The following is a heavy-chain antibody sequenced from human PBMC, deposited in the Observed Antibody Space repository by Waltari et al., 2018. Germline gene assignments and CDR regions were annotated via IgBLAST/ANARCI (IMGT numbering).Heavy chain of an antibody. CDR1: GFTFSSYS. CDR2: SSSSSSTR. CDR3: ARGAGIAARTRNSWGWFDP. J-gene: IGHJ5*02. Sequence: EVQLVESGGGLVQPGGSLRLSCAASGFTFSSYSMNWVRQDTGKGLAWVSYSSSSSSTRYYADSVKGRFTISRDNAKNSLYRQMNSLRAEDTAVYYCARGAGIAARTRNSWGWFDPWGQGTLVTVSS. D-gene: IGHD6-6*01. V-gene: IGHV3-48*04.